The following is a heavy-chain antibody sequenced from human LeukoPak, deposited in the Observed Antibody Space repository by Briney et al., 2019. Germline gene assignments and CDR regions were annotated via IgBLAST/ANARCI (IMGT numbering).Heavy chain of an antibody. CDR3: ARVGDHFHWYRDL. D-gene: IGHD2-21*01. CDR1: GFTVSTNY. CDR2: LYSGSST. J-gene: IGHJ2*01. Sequence: PGGSLILSCAASGFTVSTNYMNSVRQAPGKGLERVSILYSGSSTYYADSVEGRFTISRDSSTNTLFLQMNDLRAEDTAVYYCARVGDHFHWYRDLWGRGTLHTVSS. V-gene: IGHV3-53*01.